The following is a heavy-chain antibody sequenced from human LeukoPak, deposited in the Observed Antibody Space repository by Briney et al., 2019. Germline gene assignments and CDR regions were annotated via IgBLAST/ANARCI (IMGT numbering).Heavy chain of an antibody. CDR2: ISTSSRYI. D-gene: IGHD2-2*01. J-gene: IGHJ5*02. V-gene: IGHV3-21*01. CDR1: GFTLSNYD. Sequence: GGSLTLSCAASGFTLSNYDMNWVRQAPGRGLEWVSSISTSSRYIYYKDSVRGRFTISRDYAKNSLYLEMNSLRAEDTPVYYCARADCSSSTCYLRRSWFDPWGQGTLVTVSS. CDR3: ARADCSSSTCYLRRSWFDP.